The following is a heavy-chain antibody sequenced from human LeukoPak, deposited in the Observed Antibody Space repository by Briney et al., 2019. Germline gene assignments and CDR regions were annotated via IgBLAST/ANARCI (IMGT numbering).Heavy chain of an antibody. J-gene: IGHJ5*02. CDR3: ARDLLRILGRATADFDP. Sequence: ASVKVSCKASGYTFTGYYMHWVRQAPGQGLEWMGWINPNSGGTNYAQKFQGRVTMTRDTSISTAYMELSRLRSDDTAVYYCARDLLRILGRATADFDPWGQGTLVTVSS. CDR2: INPNSGGT. V-gene: IGHV1-2*02. D-gene: IGHD2-15*01. CDR1: GYTFTGYY.